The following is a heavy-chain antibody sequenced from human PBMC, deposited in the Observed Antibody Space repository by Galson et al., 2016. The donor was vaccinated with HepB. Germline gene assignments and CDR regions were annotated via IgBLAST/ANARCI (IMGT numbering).Heavy chain of an antibody. Sequence: SLRLSCAASGFRFSSYAMHWVRQAPGKGLEWVAVISYDGSNKYYTDSVKGRFTISRDNSKNTLYLQMNSLRAEDRAVYYCAKDGLYYGSGSYGSVDYWGQGNLVTVSS. J-gene: IGHJ4*02. D-gene: IGHD3-10*01. CDR2: ISYDGSNK. CDR1: GFRFSSYA. V-gene: IGHV3-30*18. CDR3: AKDGLYYGSGSYGSVDY.